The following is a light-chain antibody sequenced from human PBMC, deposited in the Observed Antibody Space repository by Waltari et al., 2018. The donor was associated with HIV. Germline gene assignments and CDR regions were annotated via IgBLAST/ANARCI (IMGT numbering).Light chain of an antibody. Sequence: SYELTQPPSVSVSPGQTAGIICSGEALPKQYAFWYQQKPGQAPVVVIYKDNESPSGIPGRFSGSSSGTTVTLTISGVQADDEADYYCQSADSSGTYWVFGGGTKLTVL. J-gene: IGLJ3*02. V-gene: IGLV3-25*03. CDR3: QSADSSGTYWV. CDR1: ALPKQY. CDR2: KDN.